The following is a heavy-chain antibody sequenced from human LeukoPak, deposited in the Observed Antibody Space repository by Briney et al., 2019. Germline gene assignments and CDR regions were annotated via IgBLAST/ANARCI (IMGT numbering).Heavy chain of an antibody. D-gene: IGHD3-10*01. CDR3: ARANYYYGSGGEFDY. V-gene: IGHV3-48*03. J-gene: IGHJ4*02. CDR1: GFTFSSYE. CDR2: ISSSGSTI. Sequence: GGSLRLSCAASGFTFSSYEMNWVRQAPGKGLEWVSYISSSGSTIYYADSVKGRFTISRDNAKNSLYLQMNSLRAEDTAVYYCARANYYYGSGGEFDYWGQGTLVTVSS.